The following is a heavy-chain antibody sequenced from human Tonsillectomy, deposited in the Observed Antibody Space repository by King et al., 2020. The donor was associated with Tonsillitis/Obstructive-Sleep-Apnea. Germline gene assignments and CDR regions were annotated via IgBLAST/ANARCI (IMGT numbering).Heavy chain of an antibody. CDR1: GYSFTSYW. V-gene: IGHV5-51*01. CDR2: IYPGDFDT. J-gene: IGHJ4*02. D-gene: IGHD3-3*01. CDR3: ASGYYDFWSGYSQNPFFDY. Sequence: VQLVQSGAEVKKPGESLKISCKGSGYSFTSYWIGWVRQIPGKGLEWRGVIYPGDFDTRYSPSFQGEFTIAADKSISPAYLQGSILKASDTAMYYCASGYYDFWSGYSQNPFFDYWGQGTLVTVSS.